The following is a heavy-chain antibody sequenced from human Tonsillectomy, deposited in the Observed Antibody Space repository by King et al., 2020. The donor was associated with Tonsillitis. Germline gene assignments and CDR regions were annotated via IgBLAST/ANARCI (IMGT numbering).Heavy chain of an antibody. CDR1: GGSISSSSYY. V-gene: IGHV4-39*01. D-gene: IGHD3-16*02. CDR2: IYYSGST. Sequence: QMQLQESGPGLVKPSETLSLTCTVSGGSISSSSYYWGWIRQPPGKGLEWIGSIYYSGSTYYNPSLKSRVTISVDTSKNQFSLKLSSVTAADTAVYYCATVMITFGGVIDSIDYWGQGTLVTVSS. CDR3: ATVMITFGGVIDSIDY. J-gene: IGHJ4*02.